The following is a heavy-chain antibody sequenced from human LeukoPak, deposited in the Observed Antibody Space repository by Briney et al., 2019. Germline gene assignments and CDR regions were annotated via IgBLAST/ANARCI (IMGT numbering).Heavy chain of an antibody. J-gene: IGHJ6*02. CDR3: ARDRIKHYYDTSALGYYYFDMDV. CDR1: GFTLSSYA. CDR2: ISSGSATI. Sequence: PGGSLRLSCAASGFTLSSYAMNWVRQAPGKGLEWVSYISSGSATIYYADSVKGRFTISRDNAKNSLYLQMNSLRAEDTAMYYCARDRIKHYYDTSALGYYYFDMDVWGQGTTVTVSS. D-gene: IGHD3-22*01. V-gene: IGHV3-48*04.